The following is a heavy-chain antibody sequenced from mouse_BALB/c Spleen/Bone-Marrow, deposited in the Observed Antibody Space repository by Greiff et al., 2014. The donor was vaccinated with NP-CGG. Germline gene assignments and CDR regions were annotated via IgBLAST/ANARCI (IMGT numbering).Heavy chain of an antibody. CDR3: ARITTATGAMDY. CDR1: GFSLTNYG. CDR2: IWADGST. J-gene: IGHJ4*01. V-gene: IGHV2-9*02. D-gene: IGHD1-2*01. Sequence: VKLVESGPGLVAPSQSLSITCTVSGFSLTNYGVHWVRQPPGKGLEWLGVIWADGSTNYNSALMSRLSISKDNSKSQVFFKMNSLQTDDTAMYYCARITTATGAMDYWGHGTSVTVSS.